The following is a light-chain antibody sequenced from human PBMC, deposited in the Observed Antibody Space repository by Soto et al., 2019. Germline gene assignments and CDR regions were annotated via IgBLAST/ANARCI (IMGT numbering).Light chain of an antibody. CDR3: QQNHTSSLT. Sequence: PMTLSPSYLSASVGDRVSITCRASQSISSYLDWYQQKPGKAPKLLIYGASSWQSGIPSRFSGSRSGTEFTLTISSLQPEDCATYYCQQNHTSSLTFGGGTKVDIK. J-gene: IGKJ4*01. CDR2: GAS. V-gene: IGKV1-39*01. CDR1: QSISSY.